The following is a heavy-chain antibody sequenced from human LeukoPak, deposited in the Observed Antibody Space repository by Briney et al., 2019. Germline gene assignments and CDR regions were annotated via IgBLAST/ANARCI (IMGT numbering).Heavy chain of an antibody. CDR1: GGSISSYY. CDR2: IYYSGST. D-gene: IGHD4-17*01. CDR3: ARAGYGYGDYYYYYYMDV. Sequence: PSETLSLTCTVSGGSISSYYWSWIRQPPGKGLEWIGYIYYSGSTNYNPSLKRRVTISVDTSKNQFSLTLSSVTAADTALYYCARAGYGYGDYYYYYYMDVWGKGTTVTVSS. V-gene: IGHV4-59*01. J-gene: IGHJ6*03.